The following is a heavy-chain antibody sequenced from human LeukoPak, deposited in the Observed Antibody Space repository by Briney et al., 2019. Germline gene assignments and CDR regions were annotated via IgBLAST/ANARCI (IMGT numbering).Heavy chain of an antibody. D-gene: IGHD2-2*03. V-gene: IGHV3-30*02. CDR1: GFTFSSYG. J-gene: IGHJ4*02. Sequence: GGSLRLSCAASGFTFSSYGMHWVRQAPGKGLEWVAFIRYDGSNKYYADSVKGRFTISRDNSKNTLYLQMNSLRAEDTAVYCCATTPGYCSSTSCYRGYFDYWGQGTLVTVSS. CDR2: IRYDGSNK. CDR3: ATTPGYCSSTSCYRGYFDY.